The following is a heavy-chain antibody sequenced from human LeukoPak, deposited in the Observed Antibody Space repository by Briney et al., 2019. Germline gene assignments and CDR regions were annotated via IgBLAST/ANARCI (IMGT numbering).Heavy chain of an antibody. Sequence: SETLSLTCTVSGASVSTFYWSWIRQSPRRGLEWIGYIHHSGSTTYNASLKSRVTMSVDTSKNQVSLKLSSVTAADTTVYYCATNAAVATSRSWFDPWGQGTLVTVSS. CDR3: ATNAAVATSRSWFDP. J-gene: IGHJ5*02. CDR2: IHHSGST. CDR1: GASVSTFY. V-gene: IGHV4-59*08. D-gene: IGHD6-19*01.